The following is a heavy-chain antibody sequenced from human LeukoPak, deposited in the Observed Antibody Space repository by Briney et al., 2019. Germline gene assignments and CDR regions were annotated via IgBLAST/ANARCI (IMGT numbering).Heavy chain of an antibody. D-gene: IGHD3-10*01. CDR3: ARASMVRGVLSDY. V-gene: IGHV3-23*01. CDR1: GFTFSSYA. CDR2: ISGSGGST. J-gene: IGHJ4*02. Sequence: GGSLRLSCAASGFTFSSYAMSWVRQAPGKGLEWVSAISGSGGSTYYADSVKGRFTISRDNSKNTLYLQMNSLRAEDTAVYYCARASMVRGVLSDYWGQGTLVTVSS.